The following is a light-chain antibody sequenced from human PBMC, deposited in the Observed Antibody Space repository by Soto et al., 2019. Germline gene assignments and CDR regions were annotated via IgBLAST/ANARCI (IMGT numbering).Light chain of an antibody. CDR2: DAS. CDR1: QTISSW. CDR3: QQYNKWPPYT. V-gene: IGKV1-5*01. J-gene: IGKJ2*01. Sequence: DLQMTQSPSTLSVSVGDRVTITCRASQTISSWLAWYQQKPGKAPKLLIYDASSLERGVPSRFSGSGSGTEFTLTISSLQPDDFAVYYCQQYNKWPPYTFGQGTKLEIK.